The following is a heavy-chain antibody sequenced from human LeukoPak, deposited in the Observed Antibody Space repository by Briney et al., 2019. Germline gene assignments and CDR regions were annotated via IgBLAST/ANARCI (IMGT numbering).Heavy chain of an antibody. V-gene: IGHV3-23*01. Sequence: GGSLRLFCAASGFTFSSSAMSWVRQAPRKWLEWVLAISGSGRRTYYADSVKGRFTISRDNSKNTLYLQMNSLRAEDTAVYYCARDEDTAMVTFDYWGQGTLVTVSS. D-gene: IGHD5-18*01. J-gene: IGHJ4*02. CDR1: GFTFSSSA. CDR3: ARDEDTAMVTFDY. CDR2: ISGSGRRT.